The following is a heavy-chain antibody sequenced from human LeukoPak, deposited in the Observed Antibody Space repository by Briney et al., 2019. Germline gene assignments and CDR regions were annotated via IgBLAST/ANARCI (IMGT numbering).Heavy chain of an antibody. D-gene: IGHD2-2*01. CDR2: ISSSSSTI. V-gene: IGHV3-48*04. CDR1: GFTFSSYS. Sequence: GGSLRLSCAASGFTFSSYSMNWVRQAPGKGLEWVSYISSSSSTIYYADSVKGRFTISRDNAKNSLYLQMNSLRAEDTAVYYCARGPLYCSSTSCYWPYYMDVWGKGTTVTVSS. CDR3: ARGPLYCSSTSCYWPYYMDV. J-gene: IGHJ6*03.